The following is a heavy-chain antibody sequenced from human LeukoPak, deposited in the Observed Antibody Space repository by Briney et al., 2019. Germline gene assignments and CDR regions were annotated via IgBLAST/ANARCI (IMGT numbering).Heavy chain of an antibody. Sequence: ASVKVSCKASGYTFTGYYMHWVRQAPEQGVEWMGWINPNSGGTNYAQKFQGRVTITADKSTSTAYMELSSLRSEDTAVYYCARDTDYCSGGSCYSDGNLDYWGQGTLVTVSS. CDR1: GYTFTGYY. CDR2: INPNSGGT. CDR3: ARDTDYCSGGSCYSDGNLDY. D-gene: IGHD2-15*01. J-gene: IGHJ4*02. V-gene: IGHV1-2*02.